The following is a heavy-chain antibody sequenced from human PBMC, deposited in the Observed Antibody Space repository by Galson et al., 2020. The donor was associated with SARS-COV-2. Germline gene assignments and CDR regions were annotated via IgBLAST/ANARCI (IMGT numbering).Heavy chain of an antibody. V-gene: IGHV4-4*02. J-gene: IGHJ2*01. D-gene: IGHD3-10*01. CDR1: GGSISSSNW. CDR2: IFHTGST. Sequence: TLSLTCGVSGGSISSSNWWSWVRQPPGKGLEWIGEIFHTGSTNFNPSLESRVTLLVDKSKNQFSLKLNSVTAADTAVYYCARGGLYWYLDLWGRGTLVTVS. CDR3: ARGGLYWYLDL.